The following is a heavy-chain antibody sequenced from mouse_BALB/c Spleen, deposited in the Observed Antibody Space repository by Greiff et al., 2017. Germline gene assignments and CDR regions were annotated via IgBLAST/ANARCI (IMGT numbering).Heavy chain of an antibody. CDR3: TNGNYAWFAY. D-gene: IGHD2-1*01. Sequence: QVQLQQPGAELVKPGASVKMSCKASGYTFTSYWMHWVKQRPGQGLEWIGVIDPSDSYTSYNQKFKGKATLTVDTSSSTAYMQLSSLTSEDSAVYYCTNGNYAWFAYWGQGTLVTVSA. V-gene: IGHV1S127*01. CDR2: IDPSDSYT. CDR1: GYTFTSYW. J-gene: IGHJ3*01.